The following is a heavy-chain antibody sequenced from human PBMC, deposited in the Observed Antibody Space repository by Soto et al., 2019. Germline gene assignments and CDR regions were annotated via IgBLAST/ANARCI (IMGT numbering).Heavy chain of an antibody. CDR2: IYYSGST. D-gene: IGHD3-22*01. Sequence: SETLSLTCTVSGGSISSSSYYWGWIRQPPGKGLEWIGSIYYSGSTYYNPSLKSRVTISVDTSKNQFSLKLSSVTAADTAVYYCVARLRDPIVVVTVDYWGQGTLVTVSS. CDR3: VARLRDPIVVVTVDY. V-gene: IGHV4-39*01. J-gene: IGHJ4*02. CDR1: GGSISSSSYY.